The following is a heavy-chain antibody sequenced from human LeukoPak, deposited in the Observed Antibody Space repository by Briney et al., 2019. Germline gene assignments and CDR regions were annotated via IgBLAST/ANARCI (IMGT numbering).Heavy chain of an antibody. CDR1: GYTFTSSG. J-gene: IGHJ4*02. CDR2: ISGYNGNT. CDR3: ARDSGSYSYFDY. Sequence: ASVKVSCKASGYTFTSSGISWVRQAPGQGLEWMGWISGYNGNTNYAQNLQGRVTMTTDTSTSTAYMELRSLRSDDTAVYYCARDSGSYSYFDYWGQGTLATVSS. V-gene: IGHV1-18*01. D-gene: IGHD1-26*01.